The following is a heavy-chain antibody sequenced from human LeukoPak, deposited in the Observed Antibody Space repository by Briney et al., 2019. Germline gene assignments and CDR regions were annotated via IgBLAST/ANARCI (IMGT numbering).Heavy chain of an antibody. CDR2: MYYTGST. CDR3: ARRYTYGYFDY. V-gene: IGHV4-59*08. D-gene: IGHD5-18*01. CDR1: GGSISSYS. J-gene: IGHJ4*02. Sequence: SETLSLTCTVSGGSISSYSWSWIRQPPGKGLEWIGYMYYTGSTNYHPSLKSRVTISVDTSKNQSSLNLSSVTAADTAVYYCARRYTYGYFDYWGQGTLVTVSS.